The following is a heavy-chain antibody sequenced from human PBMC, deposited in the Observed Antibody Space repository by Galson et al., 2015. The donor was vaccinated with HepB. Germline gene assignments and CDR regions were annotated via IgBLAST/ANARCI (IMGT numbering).Heavy chain of an antibody. J-gene: IGHJ4*02. V-gene: IGHV3-48*01. CDR2: ISSGSRTI. Sequence: SLRLSCAASGFRLTDYAMNWVRRAPGKGLEWAAYISSGSRTIHYADSVKGRFTISRDNAKNSVYLQMTNLRGEDTAVYYCVRDRGSGFGGNDVPSFDYWGRGSLVTVS. CDR3: VRDRGSGFGGNDVPSFDY. D-gene: IGHD5-12*01. CDR1: GFRLTDYA.